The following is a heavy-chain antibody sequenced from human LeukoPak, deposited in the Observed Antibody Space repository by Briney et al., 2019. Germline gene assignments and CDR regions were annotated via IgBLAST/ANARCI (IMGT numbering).Heavy chain of an antibody. CDR1: GFTFGDYA. J-gene: IGHJ4*02. Sequence: GGSRRLSCTASGFTFGDYAMSWIGQAPGKGREGVGFIRSKAYGETADYAASVKGRFTISRDGSKAIAYLQMNSLKTEDTAVYHCTRDRGAYNLYDYWGQGTLVTVSS. CDR3: TRDRGAYNLYDY. V-gene: IGHV3-49*01. CDR2: IRSKAYGETA. D-gene: IGHD1-1*01.